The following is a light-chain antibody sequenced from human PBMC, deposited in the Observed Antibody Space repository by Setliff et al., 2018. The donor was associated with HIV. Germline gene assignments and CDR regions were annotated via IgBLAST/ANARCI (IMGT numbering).Light chain of an antibody. CDR2: EVT. V-gene: IGLV2-8*01. CDR1: TSDIGNFDY. J-gene: IGLJ1*01. Sequence: QSALAQPPSASGSPGQSVSISCTGTTSDIGNFDYVSWYQQHPGKAPKLIIYEVTKRPSGVPDRFSGSKSDNTASLTVSGLQTEDEADYYCYSYAGNNFYVFGSGTKV. CDR3: YSYAGNNFYV.